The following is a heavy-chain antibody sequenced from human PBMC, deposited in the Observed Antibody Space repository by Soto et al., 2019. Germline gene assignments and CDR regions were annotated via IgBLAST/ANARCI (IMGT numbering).Heavy chain of an antibody. Sequence: TLSLACAVSGGSISGCGFSWIWIRQPPGKGLEWIGYILHTGGTQYNPSLKSRVSMSVDKSKNQFSLHLTSVTAADTAVYYCARLQFGEGFDYWGQGALVTAPQ. CDR2: ILHTGGT. V-gene: IGHV4-30-2*01. CDR1: GGSISGCGFS. CDR3: ARLQFGEGFDY. D-gene: IGHD3-10*01. J-gene: IGHJ4*02.